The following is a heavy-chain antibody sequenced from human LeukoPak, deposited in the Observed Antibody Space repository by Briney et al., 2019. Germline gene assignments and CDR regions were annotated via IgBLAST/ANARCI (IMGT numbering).Heavy chain of an antibody. CDR2: ISRSGSTK. V-gene: IGHV3-11*04. CDR1: GFTFSDYN. D-gene: IGHD5-12*01. CDR3: AKDRGHTVATIMGVGDY. Sequence: KAGGSLRLSCAASGFTFSDYNMRWIRQAPGKGLEWVSSISRSGSTKYYADSVKGRSTISRDNSKNTLYLQMNSLRAEDTAVYYCAKDRGHTVATIMGVGDYWGQGTLVTVSS. J-gene: IGHJ4*02.